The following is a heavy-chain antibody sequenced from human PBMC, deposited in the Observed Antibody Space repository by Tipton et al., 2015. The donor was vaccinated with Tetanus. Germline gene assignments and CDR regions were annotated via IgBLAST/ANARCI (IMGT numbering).Heavy chain of an antibody. V-gene: IGHV3-33*01. D-gene: IGHD6-19*01. CDR3: ARDSMAGASGLSL. CDR1: GFTFSSYG. Sequence: AASGFTFSSYGMHWVRQAPGKGLEWVAVIWYDGSNKYYADSVKGRFTISRDNSKNTLYLQMNSLRAEDTAVYYCARDSMAGASGLSLWGRGTLVTVSS. J-gene: IGHJ2*01. CDR2: IWYDGSNK.